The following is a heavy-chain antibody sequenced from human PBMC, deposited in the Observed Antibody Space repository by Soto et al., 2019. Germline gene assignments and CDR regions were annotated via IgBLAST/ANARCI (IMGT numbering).Heavy chain of an antibody. J-gene: IGHJ4*02. V-gene: IGHV3-66*01. Sequence: PGGSLRLSCAASGFTVSSNYMSWVRQAPGKGLEWVSVIYSGGSTYYADSVKGRFTISRDNSKNTLYLQMNSLRAEDTAVYYCARGILTGYYTALGYWGQGTLVTVSS. CDR3: ARGILTGYYTALGY. CDR1: GFTVSSNY. CDR2: IYSGGST. D-gene: IGHD3-9*01.